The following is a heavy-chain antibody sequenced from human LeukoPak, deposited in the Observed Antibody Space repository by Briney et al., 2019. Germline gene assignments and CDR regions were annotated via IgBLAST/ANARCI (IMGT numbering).Heavy chain of an antibody. J-gene: IGHJ5*01. CDR1: AFTFSIDA. CDR3: AKARCSSSDCYLPDS. D-gene: IGHD2-2*01. Sequence: PGRSLRLSCAPAAFTFSIDAVNWVRHPPGKWLEWLSLITASVGSTYYADSVKGRFTISRDNSKNTLYLQMNSLRAEDTAVYYCAKARCSSSDCYLPDSWGQGTLVTVSS. CDR2: ITASVGST. V-gene: IGHV3-23*01.